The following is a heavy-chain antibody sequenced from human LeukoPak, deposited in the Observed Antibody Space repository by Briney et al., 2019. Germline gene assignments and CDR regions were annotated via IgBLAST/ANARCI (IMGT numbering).Heavy chain of an antibody. D-gene: IGHD3-10*01. Sequence: ASVKVSCKASGYTFTSYGISWVRQAPGQGPEWMGWISAYNGNTNYAQKLQGRVTMTTDTSASTAYMELRSLRSDDTAVYYCARDRAWFGELPSQLWGQGTLVTVSS. CDR2: ISAYNGNT. V-gene: IGHV1-18*04. J-gene: IGHJ4*02. CDR1: GYTFTSYG. CDR3: ARDRAWFGELPSQL.